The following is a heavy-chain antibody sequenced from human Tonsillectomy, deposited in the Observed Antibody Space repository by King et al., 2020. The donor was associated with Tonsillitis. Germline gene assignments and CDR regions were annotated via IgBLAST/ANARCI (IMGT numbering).Heavy chain of an antibody. Sequence: VQLVESGAEVKKPGASVKVSCKASGYTFSNYDISWVRQAPGQGLEWMGWISAYNGNTNYAQKFQGRVTMTTDTSTSTAYMELRSLRSDDAAVYYCAREGYSSSSVEMSTISLYDYWGQGTLVTVSS. D-gene: IGHD5-24*01. V-gene: IGHV1-18*01. CDR1: GYTFSNYD. J-gene: IGHJ4*02. CDR3: AREGYSSSSVEMSTISLYDY. CDR2: ISAYNGNT.